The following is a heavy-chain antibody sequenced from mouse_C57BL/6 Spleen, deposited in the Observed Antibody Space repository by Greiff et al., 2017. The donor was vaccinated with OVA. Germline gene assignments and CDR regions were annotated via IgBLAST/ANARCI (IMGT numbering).Heavy chain of an antibody. J-gene: IGHJ4*01. CDR1: GFTFSSYA. V-gene: IGHV5-4*01. CDR3: ARDMVTTRGDAMDY. Sequence: EVHLVESGGGLVKPGGSLKLSCAASGFTFSSYAMSWVRQTPEKRLEWVATISDGGSYTYYPDNVKGRFTISRDNAKNNLYLQMSHLKSEDTAMYYCARDMVTTRGDAMDYWGQGTSVTVSS. CDR2: ISDGGSYT. D-gene: IGHD2-2*01.